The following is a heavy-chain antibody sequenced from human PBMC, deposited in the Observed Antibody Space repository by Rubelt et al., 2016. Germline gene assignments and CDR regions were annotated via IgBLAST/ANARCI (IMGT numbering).Heavy chain of an antibody. CDR3: ARRGRNDHNFDY. J-gene: IGHJ4*02. D-gene: IGHD5-24*01. Sequence: SCKGSGYSFSNYWISWVRQTPGKGLEWMGRIDPSDSYTSHSPSFQGHVTVSADKSISTAYLQWSSLKASDTAMYYCARRGRNDHNFDYWGQGTLVTVSS. CDR2: IDPSDSYT. V-gene: IGHV5-10-1*01. CDR1: GYSFSNYW.